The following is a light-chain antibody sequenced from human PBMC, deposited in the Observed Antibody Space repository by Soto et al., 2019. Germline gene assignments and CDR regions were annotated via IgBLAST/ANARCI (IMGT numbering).Light chain of an antibody. CDR3: QQYNSYST. V-gene: IGKV1-5*01. J-gene: IGKJ1*01. Sequence: DIQMTQSPSTLSASVGDRVTITCRASQSISTWLAWYQQKPGKAPKLLIYDASSLESGVPSRFSGSGSGTESTLTISSLQPEDFASYSCQQYNSYSTFGQGTKVEIK. CDR1: QSISTW. CDR2: DAS.